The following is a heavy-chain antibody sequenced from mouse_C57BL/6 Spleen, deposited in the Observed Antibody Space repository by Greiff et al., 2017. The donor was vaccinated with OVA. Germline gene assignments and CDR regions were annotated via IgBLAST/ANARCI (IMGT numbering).Heavy chain of an antibody. V-gene: IGHV3-6*01. CDR1: GYSITSGYY. Sequence: EVKLVESGPGLVKPSQSLSLTCSVTGYSITSGYYWNWIRQFPGNKLEWMGYISYDGSNNYNPSLKNRISITRDTSKNQFFLKLNSVTTEDTATYYCARDRGDGYYGYWGQGTTLTVSS. CDR3: ARDRGDGYYGY. CDR2: ISYDGSN. D-gene: IGHD2-3*01. J-gene: IGHJ2*01.